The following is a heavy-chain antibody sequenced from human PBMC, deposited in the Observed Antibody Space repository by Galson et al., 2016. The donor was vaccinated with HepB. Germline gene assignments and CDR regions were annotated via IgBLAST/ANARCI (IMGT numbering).Heavy chain of an antibody. CDR3: AREGPWGSYYPHFDF. J-gene: IGHJ4*02. Sequence: SLRLSCAASGFIFSSYSMNWVRQAPGKGLEWVSYISSGSSTINYAAAEKGRSTISRDNAKTSLYQHMNSLRDEDTAVYYCAREGPWGSYYPHFDFWGQGTLVTVSS. V-gene: IGHV3-48*02. D-gene: IGHD3-10*01. CDR2: ISSGSSTI. CDR1: GFIFSSYS.